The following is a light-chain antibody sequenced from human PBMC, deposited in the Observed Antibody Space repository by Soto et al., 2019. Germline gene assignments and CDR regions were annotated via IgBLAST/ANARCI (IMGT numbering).Light chain of an antibody. CDR3: CSYAGSNSFAV. CDR2: EDY. V-gene: IGLV2-23*01. CDR1: SSDIGSYDR. J-gene: IGLJ2*01. Sequence: QSALTQPASVSGSPGQSITISCTGTSSDIGSYDRVSWYQWHPGKAPKLIIYEDYRRPSQISNRFSGSKSGNTASLTISGLQAEDEADYYCCSYAGSNSFAVFGGGTKLTVL.